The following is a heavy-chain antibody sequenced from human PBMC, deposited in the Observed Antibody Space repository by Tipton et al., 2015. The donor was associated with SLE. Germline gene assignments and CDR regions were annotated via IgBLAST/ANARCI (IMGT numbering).Heavy chain of an antibody. D-gene: IGHD3-22*01. Sequence: SLRLSCAASGFTFSDYYMSWIRQAPGKGLEWVSYISSSGSTIYYADSVKGRFTISRDNAKNSLYLQMNSLRAEDTAVYYCARDRTYYYDSTPRGAFDIWGQGTMVTVSS. CDR3: ARDRTYYYDSTPRGAFDI. J-gene: IGHJ3*02. V-gene: IGHV3-11*01. CDR1: GFTFSDYY. CDR2: ISSSGSTI.